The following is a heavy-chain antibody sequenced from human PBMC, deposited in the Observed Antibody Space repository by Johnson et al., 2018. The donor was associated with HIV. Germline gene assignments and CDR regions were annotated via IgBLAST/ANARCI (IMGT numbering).Heavy chain of an antibody. CDR1: GFTFSSYA. CDR2: ISGSGGST. V-gene: IGHV3-23*04. CDR3: AKDLLAQGRGPGLLWFRELWRVAFDI. D-gene: IGHD3-10*01. J-gene: IGHJ3*02. Sequence: VQLVESGGGLVQPGGSLRLSCAASGFTFSSYAMSWVRQAPGKGLEWVSAISGSGGSTYYADSVKGRFPISRDYPKNTLYLQMNSLRAEDTAVYYCAKDLLAQGRGPGLLWFRELWRVAFDIWGQGTVVTVSS.